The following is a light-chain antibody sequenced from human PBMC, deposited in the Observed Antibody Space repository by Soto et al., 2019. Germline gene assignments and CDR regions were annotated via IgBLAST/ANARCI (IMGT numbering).Light chain of an antibody. CDR2: EVS. CDR3: SSYAGSNNFVV. Sequence: QSVLTQPPSASGSPEQSVTISCTGTSSDVGGYNYVSWYQQHPGKAPKLMIYEVSKRPSGVPDRFSGSKSGNTASLTVSGLQAEDEADYYCSSYAGSNNFVVFGGGTQLTVL. CDR1: SSDVGGYNY. V-gene: IGLV2-8*01. J-gene: IGLJ2*01.